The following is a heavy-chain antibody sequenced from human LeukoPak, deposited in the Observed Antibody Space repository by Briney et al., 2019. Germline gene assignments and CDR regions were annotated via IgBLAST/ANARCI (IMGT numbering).Heavy chain of an antibody. CDR1: GFTFSSYD. Sequence: GGSLRLSCAASGFTFSSYDMNWVRQAPGKGLEWISYISSSGSTIYYADSVKGRFTISRDNAKNSLYLQMNSLRAEDTGVYYCGREEYRYGLDVWSKGTTVTVSS. J-gene: IGHJ6*04. D-gene: IGHD5-18*01. CDR3: GREEYRYGLDV. CDR2: ISSSGSTI. V-gene: IGHV3-48*03.